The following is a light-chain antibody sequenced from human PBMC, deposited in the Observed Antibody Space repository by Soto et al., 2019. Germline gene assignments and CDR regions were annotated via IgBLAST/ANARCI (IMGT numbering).Light chain of an antibody. Sequence: DIQLTQSPPFVSASVGDRVTISCRASQGISSYLAWYQQKPGKAPKLLIYAASTLQSGVPSRFSGSGSGKEFTLTFSSLQPEYFASYLFQQLTSHPPFAFGLGTKVDI. CDR1: QGISSY. V-gene: IGKV1-9*01. CDR3: QQLTSHPPFA. CDR2: AAS. J-gene: IGKJ3*01.